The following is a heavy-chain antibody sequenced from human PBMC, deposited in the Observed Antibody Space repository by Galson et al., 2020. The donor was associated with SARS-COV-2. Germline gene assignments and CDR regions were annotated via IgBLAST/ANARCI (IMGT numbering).Heavy chain of an antibody. V-gene: IGHV2-5*01. CDR3: AHPLEYFDVSGDSYYFDD. J-gene: IGHJ4*02. D-gene: IGHD3-22*01. CDR2: IYWNDDE. Sequence: GPTLVKPTQSLTLTCSVSGFSLTTFGAGVGWIRQPPGKALEWLALIYWNDDERYSPSLKSRLTITKDTSKNQVILTMTNMDPVDTATYFCAHPLEYFDVSGDSYYFDDWGPGTLVTVSS. CDR1: GFSLTTFGAG.